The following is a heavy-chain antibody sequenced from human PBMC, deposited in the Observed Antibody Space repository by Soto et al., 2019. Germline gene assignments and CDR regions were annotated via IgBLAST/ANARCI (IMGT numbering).Heavy chain of an antibody. D-gene: IGHD3-3*01. V-gene: IGHV3-23*01. Sequence: EVQLLESGGGLVQPGGSLRLSCAASGFTFGSYAMSWVRQAPGKGLEWVSAISGSGGSTYYADSVKGRFTISRDNSKNTLYLQMNSLRAEDTAVYYCAKGTYYDFWSGYSDYWGQGTLVTVSS. J-gene: IGHJ4*02. CDR1: GFTFGSYA. CDR2: ISGSGGST. CDR3: AKGTYYDFWSGYSDY.